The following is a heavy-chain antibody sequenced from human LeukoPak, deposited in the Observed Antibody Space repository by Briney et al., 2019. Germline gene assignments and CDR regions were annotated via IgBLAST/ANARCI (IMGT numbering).Heavy chain of an antibody. CDR3: ARERGGATDY. CDR2: INPSGGST. D-gene: IGHD1-26*01. V-gene: IGHV1-46*01. J-gene: IGHJ4*02. Sequence: ASVKVSCTASGYTFTSYYMHWVRQAPGQGRERMGMINPSGGSTSYAQKFQGRVTMTRDMSTSTVYMELSSLRSEDTAVYYCARERGGATDYWGQGTLVTVSS. CDR1: GYTFTSYY.